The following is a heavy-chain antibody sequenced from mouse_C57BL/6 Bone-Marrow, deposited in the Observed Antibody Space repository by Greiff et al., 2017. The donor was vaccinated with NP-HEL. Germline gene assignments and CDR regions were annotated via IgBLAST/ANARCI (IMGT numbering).Heavy chain of an antibody. D-gene: IGHD1-1*01. Sequence: QVQLQQSGPELVKPGASVKISCKASGYAFSSSWMNWVKQRPGKGLEWIGRMYPGDGDTNYNGKFKGKATLTADKSSSTAYMQLSSLTSEDSAVYFCARFTEFAYWGQGTLVTVSA. J-gene: IGHJ3*01. CDR3: ARFTEFAY. CDR2: MYPGDGDT. V-gene: IGHV1-82*01. CDR1: GYAFSSSW.